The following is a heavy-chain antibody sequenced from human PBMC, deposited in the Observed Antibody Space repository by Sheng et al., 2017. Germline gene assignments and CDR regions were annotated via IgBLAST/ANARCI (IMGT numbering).Heavy chain of an antibody. CDR2: ISGSGGST. D-gene: IGHD6-13*01. CDR1: GFTFSSYA. V-gene: IGHV3-23*01. J-gene: IGHJ6*02. CDR3: AKDRALYSSSWLNYYYYGMDV. Sequence: EVQLLESGGGLVQPGGSLRLSCAASGFTFSSYAMSWVRQAPGKGLEWVSAISGSGGSTYYADSVKGRFTISRDNSKNTLYLQMNSLRAEDTAVYYCAKDRALYSSSWLNYYYYGMDVWGQGTTVHRLL.